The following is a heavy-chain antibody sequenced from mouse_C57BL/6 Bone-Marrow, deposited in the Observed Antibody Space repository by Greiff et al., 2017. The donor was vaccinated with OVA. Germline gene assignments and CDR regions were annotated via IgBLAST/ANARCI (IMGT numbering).Heavy chain of an antibody. CDR2: ISNLAYSI. CDR1: GFTFSDYG. D-gene: IGHD3-2*02. CDR3: ARPDSSGRGFAY. J-gene: IGHJ3*01. Sequence: DVKLVESGGGLVQPGGSLKLSCAASGFTFSDYGMAWVRQAPRKGPEWVAFISNLAYSIYYADTVTGRFTISRENAKNTLYLEMSSLRSEDTAMYYCARPDSSGRGFAYWGQGTLVTVSA. V-gene: IGHV5-15*01.